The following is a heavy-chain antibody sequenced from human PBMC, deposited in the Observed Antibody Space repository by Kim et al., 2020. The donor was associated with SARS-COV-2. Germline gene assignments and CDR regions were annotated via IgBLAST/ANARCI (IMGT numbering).Heavy chain of an antibody. Sequence: GGSLRLSCAASGFTFSDYYMSWIRQAPGKGLEWVSYISSSSSYTNYADSVKGRFTISRDNAKNSLYLQMNSLRAEDTAVYYCARSSVSGGIAAPNWFDPWGQGTLVTVSS. CDR3: ARSSVSGGIAAPNWFDP. CDR1: GFTFSDYY. CDR2: ISSSSSYT. J-gene: IGHJ5*02. D-gene: IGHD6-13*01. V-gene: IGHV3-11*06.